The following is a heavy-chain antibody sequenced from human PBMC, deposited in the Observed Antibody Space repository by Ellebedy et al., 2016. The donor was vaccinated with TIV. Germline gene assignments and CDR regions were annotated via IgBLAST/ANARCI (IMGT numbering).Heavy chain of an antibody. CDR1: GFTVSSNY. Sequence: PGGSLRLSCAASGFTVSSNYMSWVRQAPGKGLEWVSVIYSGGSTYYADSVKGRFTISSHNSKNTLYLQMNSLRAEDTAVYYCARESMVRGVIYLPRYFDLWGRGTLVTVSS. V-gene: IGHV3-53*04. CDR3: ARESMVRGVIYLPRYFDL. J-gene: IGHJ2*01. CDR2: IYSGGST. D-gene: IGHD3-10*01.